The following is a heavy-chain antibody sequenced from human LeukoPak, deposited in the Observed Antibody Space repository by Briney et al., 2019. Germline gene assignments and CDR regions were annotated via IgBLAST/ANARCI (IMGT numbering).Heavy chain of an antibody. D-gene: IGHD3-9*01. V-gene: IGHV1-18*01. CDR2: ISAYNGNT. CDR3: ARAGSYYDILTGNYYYYMDV. J-gene: IGHJ6*03. CDR1: GYTFTSYG. Sequence: ASVKVSCKASGYTFTSYGISWVRQAPGQGLEWMGWISAYNGNTNYAQKLQGRVTMTTDTSTSTAYMELRSLRSDDTAVYHCARAGSYYDILTGNYYYYMDVWGKGTTVTVSS.